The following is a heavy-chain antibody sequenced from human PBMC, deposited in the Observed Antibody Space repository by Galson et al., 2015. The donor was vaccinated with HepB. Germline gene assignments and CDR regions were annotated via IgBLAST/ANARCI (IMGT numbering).Heavy chain of an antibody. D-gene: IGHD3-3*01. CDR1: GYTFTSYD. CDR3: ARWGYDFWSGYYDYYYYMDV. J-gene: IGHJ6*03. V-gene: IGHV1-8*01. Sequence: SVKVSCKASGYTFTSYDINWVRQATGQGLEWMGWMNPNSGNTGYAQKFQGRVTMTRNTSISTAYMELSSLGSEDTAVYYCARWGYDFWSGYYDYYYYMDVWGKGATVTVSS. CDR2: MNPNSGNT.